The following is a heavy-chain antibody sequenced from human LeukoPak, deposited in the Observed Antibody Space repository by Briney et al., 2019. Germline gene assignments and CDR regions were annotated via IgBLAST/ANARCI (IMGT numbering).Heavy chain of an antibody. J-gene: IGHJ4*02. D-gene: IGHD3-22*01. CDR3: ARDFYDSSGYPEY. CDR1: GGSISSGGYS. Sequence: LQTLSLTCAVSGGSISSGGYSWGWIRQPPGKGLEWIGYIYHSGSTYYNPSLKSRVTISVDRSKNQFSLKLSSVTAADTAVYYCARDFYDSSGYPEYWGQGTLVTVSS. CDR2: IYHSGST. V-gene: IGHV4-30-2*01.